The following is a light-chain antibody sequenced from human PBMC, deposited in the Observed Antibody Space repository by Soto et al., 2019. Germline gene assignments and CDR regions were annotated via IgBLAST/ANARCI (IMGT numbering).Light chain of an antibody. J-gene: IGLJ2*01. CDR2: EVN. V-gene: IGLV2-14*01. CDR1: SSDVGGYNY. CDR3: QSYDRTVIGMV. Sequence: QSALTQPASVSGSPGQSITISCTGTSSDVGGYNYVSWYQQHPGNAPRLMIYEVNNRPSGVPNRFSGSKSGNTASLTISGLQAEDEADYYCQSYDRTVIGMVFGGGTKLTVL.